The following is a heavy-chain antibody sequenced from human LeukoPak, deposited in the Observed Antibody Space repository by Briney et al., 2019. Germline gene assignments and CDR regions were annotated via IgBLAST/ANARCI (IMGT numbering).Heavy chain of an antibody. J-gene: IGHJ6*02. CDR2: IIPIFGTA. Sequence: SVKVSCKASGGTFSSYAISWVRQAPGQGLEWMGGIIPIFGTANYAQKFQGRVTITADESTSTAYMELSGLRSEDTAVYYCARDLGRSSGWFVGVFMDVWGQGTMVTVSS. CDR1: GGTFSSYA. CDR3: ARDLGRSSGWFVGVFMDV. V-gene: IGHV1-69*13. D-gene: IGHD6-19*01.